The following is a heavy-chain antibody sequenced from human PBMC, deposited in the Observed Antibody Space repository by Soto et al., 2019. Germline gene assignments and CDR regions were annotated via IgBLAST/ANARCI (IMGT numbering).Heavy chain of an antibody. Sequence: SETLSLTCTVSGDSISSSSDYWGWIRQPPGKGLEWIGNMYSSGSPYYNPSLKSRVTISVDTSKNQFSLKLSSVTAADTAVYYCAQRTLTNWFDPWGQGTLVTLSS. CDR1: GDSISSSSDY. CDR2: MYSSGSP. D-gene: IGHD4-4*01. J-gene: IGHJ5*02. V-gene: IGHV4-39*01. CDR3: AQRTLTNWFDP.